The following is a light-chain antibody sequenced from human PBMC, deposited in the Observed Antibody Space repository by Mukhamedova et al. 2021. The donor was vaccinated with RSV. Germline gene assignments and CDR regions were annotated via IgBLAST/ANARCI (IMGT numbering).Light chain of an antibody. Sequence: WYQRRVHGKAPKLLIYAASRLATGVPSRFSGGGSGADYTLTITSLQPEAFGTYYCQQYFGLPVTFGPGTKL. CDR3: QQYFGLPVT. V-gene: IGKV1-NL1*01. J-gene: IGKJ2*01. CDR2: AAS.